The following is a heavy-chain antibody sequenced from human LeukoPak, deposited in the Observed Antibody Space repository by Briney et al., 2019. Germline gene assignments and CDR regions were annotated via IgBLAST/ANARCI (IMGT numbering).Heavy chain of an antibody. CDR2: IYYSGST. J-gene: IGHJ4*02. CDR3: ARSPYYGSGSYYYAGFDY. CDR1: GGSISSYY. D-gene: IGHD3-10*01. V-gene: IGHV4-59*01. Sequence: SETLSLTCTVSGGSISSYYWSWIRQSPGKGLEWIGYIYYSGSTNYNPSLKSRVTISVDTSKNQFSLKLSSVTAAGTAVYYCARSPYYGSGSYYYAGFDYWGQGTLVTVSS.